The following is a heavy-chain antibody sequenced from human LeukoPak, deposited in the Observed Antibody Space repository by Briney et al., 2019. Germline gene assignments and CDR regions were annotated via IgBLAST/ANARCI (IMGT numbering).Heavy chain of an antibody. CDR3: ARSYYYDSSGSLA. CDR1: GYTFTGYY. J-gene: IGHJ5*02. Sequence: ASVKVSCKASGYTFTGYYMHWVRQAPGQGLEWMGWINPNSGGTNYAQKFQGRVTMTRDTSISTAYMELSRLRSDDTAVYYCARSYYYDSSGSLAWGQGTLVTVSS. CDR2: INPNSGGT. V-gene: IGHV1-2*02. D-gene: IGHD3-22*01.